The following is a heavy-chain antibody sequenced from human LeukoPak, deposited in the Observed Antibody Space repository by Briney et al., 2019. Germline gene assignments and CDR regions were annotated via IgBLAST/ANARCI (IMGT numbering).Heavy chain of an antibody. J-gene: IGHJ4*02. Sequence: ASVKVSCKASGYTFTNYYMHWVRQAPGQGLEWMGTVNPSDGTTLYAQKFQGRVTMTRDTSTSTLYMELSSLRSQDAALYYCAREESSGWYGIDYWGLGTLVTVSS. CDR1: GYTFTNYY. CDR2: VNPSDGTT. V-gene: IGHV1-46*03. CDR3: AREESSGWYGIDY. D-gene: IGHD6-19*01.